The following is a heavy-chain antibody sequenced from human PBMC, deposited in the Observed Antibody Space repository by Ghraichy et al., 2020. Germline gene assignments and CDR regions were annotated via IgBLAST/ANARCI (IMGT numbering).Heavy chain of an antibody. J-gene: IGHJ4*02. CDR1: GFTFSTNA. CDR2: ISYDGGIN. V-gene: IGHV3-30*04. Sequence: TCAASGFTFSTNAMHWVRQAPGKGLEWVAFISYDGGINNYADSVKGRFTISRDNSKNTLFLQMNSLRVEDTAVYYCAKDVSRTYTFDYWGQGTLVTFSS. CDR3: AKDVSRTYTFDY. D-gene: IGHD2-2*01.